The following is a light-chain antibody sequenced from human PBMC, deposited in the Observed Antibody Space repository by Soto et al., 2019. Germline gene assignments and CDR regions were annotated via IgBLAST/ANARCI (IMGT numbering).Light chain of an antibody. CDR2: DVS. CDR1: SSDVGGYNY. V-gene: IGLV2-14*01. CDR3: SSYTSSSTLAVV. J-gene: IGLJ2*01. Sequence: QSVLTHPASVSGAPVQSITISCTGTSSDVGGYNYVSWYQQHPGKAPKLMIYDVSTRPSGVSNRFSGSKSGNTASLTSSGLQAEDEADYYYSSYTSSSTLAVVFGGGTKLTVL.